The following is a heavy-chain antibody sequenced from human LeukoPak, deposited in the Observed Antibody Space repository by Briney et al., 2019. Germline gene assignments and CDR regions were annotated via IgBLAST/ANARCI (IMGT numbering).Heavy chain of an antibody. J-gene: IGHJ4*02. CDR1: GFTFSSYA. CDR3: ARDHGSSLSGPFDY. D-gene: IGHD5-12*01. CDR2: ISYDGSNK. Sequence: PGGSLRLSCAASGFTFSSYAMHWVRQAPGKGLEWVAVISYDGSNKYYADSVKGRFTISRDNSKNTLYLQMNSLRAEDTAVYYCARDHGSSLSGPFDYWGQGTLVTVSS. V-gene: IGHV3-30-3*01.